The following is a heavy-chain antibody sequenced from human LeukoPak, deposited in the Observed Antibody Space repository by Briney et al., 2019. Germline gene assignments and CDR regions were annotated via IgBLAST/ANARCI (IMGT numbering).Heavy chain of an antibody. CDR3: AKDPRGSGYSILS. D-gene: IGHD3-3*01. CDR1: GFTFSSYS. Sequence: GGSLRLSCAASGFTFSSYSMNWVRQAPGKGLEWVSYISSSSSTIYYADSVKGRFTISRDNAKNSLYLQMNSLRAEDTAVYYCAKDPRGSGYSILSWGQGTLVTVSS. CDR2: ISSSSSTI. J-gene: IGHJ4*02. V-gene: IGHV3-48*04.